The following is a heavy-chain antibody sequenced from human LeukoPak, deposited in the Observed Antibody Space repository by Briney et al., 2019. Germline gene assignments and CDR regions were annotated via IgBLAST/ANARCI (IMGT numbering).Heavy chain of an antibody. D-gene: IGHD1-26*01. V-gene: IGHV3-23*01. J-gene: IGHJ6*03. CDR2: ISGSGGST. CDR1: GFTFSSYG. CDR3: ARGSIVGATGAYYYYMDV. Sequence: PGGSLRLSCAASGFTFSSYGMSWVRQAPGKGLEWVSAISGSGGSTYYADSVKGRFTISRDNSKNTLYLQMNSLRAEDTAVYYCARGSIVGATGAYYYYMDVWGKGTTVTISS.